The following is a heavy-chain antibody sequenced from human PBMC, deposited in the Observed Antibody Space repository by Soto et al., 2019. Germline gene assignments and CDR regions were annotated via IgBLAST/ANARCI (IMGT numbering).Heavy chain of an antibody. CDR2: ISSICSTI. CDR1: GFTFSSYE. V-gene: IGHV3-48*03. J-gene: IGHJ3*02. D-gene: IGHD1-26*01. CDR3: AREEIVGATLCAFDI. Sequence: VASLIISCAASGFTFSSYEMNWVRQAPGKGLEWVSYISSICSTIYYADSVKGRFTISRDNAKNSLYLQMNSLRAEDTAVYYCAREEIVGATLCAFDIWGQGTMVTVS.